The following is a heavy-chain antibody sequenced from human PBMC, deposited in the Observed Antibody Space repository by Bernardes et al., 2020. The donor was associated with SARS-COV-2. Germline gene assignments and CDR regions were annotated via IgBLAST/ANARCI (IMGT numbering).Heavy chain of an antibody. Sequence: GGSLRLSCAASGFSFGDYGFSWVRQVPGKGLEWVSGINWNADSTTYAASVEGRFSMSRDNAKNSVFLQMDSLRAEDTALYFCTREESECTGTSCHGRWFDSWGQGTPVTVSS. V-gene: IGHV3-20*04. CDR2: INWNADST. J-gene: IGHJ5*01. D-gene: IGHD2-8*02. CDR1: GFSFGDYG. CDR3: TREESECTGTSCHGRWFDS.